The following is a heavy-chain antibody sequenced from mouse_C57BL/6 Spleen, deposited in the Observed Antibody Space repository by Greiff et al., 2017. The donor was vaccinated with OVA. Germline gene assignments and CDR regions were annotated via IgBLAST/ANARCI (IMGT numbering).Heavy chain of an antibody. J-gene: IGHJ2*01. CDR3: ARYSPLYYFDY. V-gene: IGHV1-82*01. CDR2: IYPGDGDT. CDR1: GYAFSSSW. Sequence: VKLMESGPELVKPGASVKISCKASGYAFSSSWMNWVKQRPGKGLEWIGRIYPGDGDTNYNGKFKGKATLTADKSSSTAYMQLSSLTSEDSAVYFCARYSPLYYFDYWGQGTTLTVSS. D-gene: IGHD2-12*01.